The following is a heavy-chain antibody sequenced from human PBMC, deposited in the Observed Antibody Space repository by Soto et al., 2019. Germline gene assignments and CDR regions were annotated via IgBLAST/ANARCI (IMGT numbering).Heavy chain of an antibody. J-gene: IGHJ6*02. Sequence: GSLRLSCAASGFTFSGSAMHWVRQASGKGLEWVGRIRSKANSYATAYAASVQGRFTISRDDSKNTAYLQMNSLKTEDTAVYYCTRPGEQLVYGMDVWGQGTTVTVSS. CDR2: IRSKANSYAT. CDR1: GFTFSGSA. D-gene: IGHD6-6*01. CDR3: TRPGEQLVYGMDV. V-gene: IGHV3-73*01.